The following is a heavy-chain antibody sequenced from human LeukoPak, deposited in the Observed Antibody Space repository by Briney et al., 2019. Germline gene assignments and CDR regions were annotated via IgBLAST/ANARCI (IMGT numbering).Heavy chain of an antibody. V-gene: IGHV3-53*01. CDR2: IYSGGST. D-gene: IGHD2-21*02. CDR1: GFTVSSNY. J-gene: IGHJ6*03. Sequence: PGGSLRLSCAASGFTVSSNYMSWVRQAPGKGLEWVSVIYSGGSTYYADSVKGRFTISRDNSKNTLYLQMNSLRAEDTAVYYCARGRFVARTYCGGDCYSPYYYYYYMDVWGKGTTVTVSS. CDR3: ARGRFVARTYCGGDCYSPYYYYYYMDV.